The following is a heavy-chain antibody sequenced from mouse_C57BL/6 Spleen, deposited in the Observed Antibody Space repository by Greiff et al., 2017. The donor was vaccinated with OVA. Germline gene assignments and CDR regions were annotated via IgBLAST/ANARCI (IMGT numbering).Heavy chain of an antibody. CDR1: GYTFTSYW. J-gene: IGHJ3*01. CDR3: ARGGDYGSSGWFAY. Sequence: VQLQHPGAELVRPGSSVKLSCKASGYTFTSYWMHWVKQRPIQGLEWIGNIDPSDSETHYNQKFKDKATLTVDKSSSTAYMQLSSLTSEDSAVYYGARGGDYGSSGWFAYWGQGTLVTVSA. CDR2: IDPSDSET. V-gene: IGHV1-52*01. D-gene: IGHD1-1*01.